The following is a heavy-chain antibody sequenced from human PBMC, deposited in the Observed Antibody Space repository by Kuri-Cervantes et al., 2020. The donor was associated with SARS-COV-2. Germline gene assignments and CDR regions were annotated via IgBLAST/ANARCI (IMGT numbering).Heavy chain of an antibody. CDR1: GFTFSSYS. CDR3: ARLIGDGYPRYSFDH. J-gene: IGHJ4*02. V-gene: IGHV3-21*01. D-gene: IGHD5-24*01. Sequence: GGSLRLSCSASGFTFSSYSINWVRQAPGKGLERVSSISSWSTYIFYADSVKGRFTLSRDNARNSLYLQMNSLRAEDTAVYYCARLIGDGYPRYSFDHWGQGTLVTVSS. CDR2: ISSWSTYI.